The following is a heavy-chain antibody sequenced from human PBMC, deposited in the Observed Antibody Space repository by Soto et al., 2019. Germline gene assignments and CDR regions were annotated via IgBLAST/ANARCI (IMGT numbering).Heavy chain of an antibody. J-gene: IGHJ3*02. CDR1: GLAFDKCS. Sequence: PGGSLRLSCAASGLAFDKCSMNWVRQAPGKGLEWISYIGGNSDALYYADSVKGRFTVSRDNAKNSLYLHMDSLSVEDTAMYYCVGDAIGVSSGDAFDIWGRGTMVTVSS. CDR3: VGDAIGVSSGDAFDI. CDR2: IGGNSDAL. D-gene: IGHD2-8*01. V-gene: IGHV3-48*01.